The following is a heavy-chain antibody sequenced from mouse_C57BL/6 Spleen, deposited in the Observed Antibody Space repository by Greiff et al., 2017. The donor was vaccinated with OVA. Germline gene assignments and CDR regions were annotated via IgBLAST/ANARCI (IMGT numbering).Heavy chain of an antibody. CDR3: ALYYYGSSYYFDV. CDR2: INPNNGGT. Sequence: EVQLQQSGPELVKPGASVKIPCKASGYTFTDYNMDWVKQSHGKSLEWIGDINPNNGGTIYNQKFKGKATLTVDKSSSTDYMELRSLTSEDTAVYYCALYYYGSSYYFDVWGTGTTVTVSS. CDR1: GYTFTDYN. V-gene: IGHV1-18*01. J-gene: IGHJ1*03. D-gene: IGHD1-1*01.